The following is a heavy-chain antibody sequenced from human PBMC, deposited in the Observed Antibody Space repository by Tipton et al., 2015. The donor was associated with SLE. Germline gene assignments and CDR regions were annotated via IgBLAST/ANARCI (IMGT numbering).Heavy chain of an antibody. D-gene: IGHD3-10*01. Sequence: TLSLTCTVSGGSISSYYWSWIRQPPGKRLEWIGYIYYSGSTNYNPSLKSRVTISVDTSKNQFSLKLSSVTAADTAGYYCARVRGRGYFQHWGQGTLVTVSS. J-gene: IGHJ1*01. CDR3: ARVRGRGYFQH. V-gene: IGHV4-59*01. CDR2: IYYSGST. CDR1: GGSISSYY.